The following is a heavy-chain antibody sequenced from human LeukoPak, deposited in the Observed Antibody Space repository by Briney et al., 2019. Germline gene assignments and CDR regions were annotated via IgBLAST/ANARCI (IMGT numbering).Heavy chain of an antibody. Sequence: GGSLRLSCAASGFTFGASSMDWVRQAPGKGLEWVSSINTHGTTMNYADSVKGRFTISRDNTKNSLYLQMNSLRAEDTAVYYCATGYSGNGVGYWGQGTLVTVSS. CDR3: ATGYSGNGVGY. J-gene: IGHJ4*02. CDR2: INTHGTTM. CDR1: GFTFGASS. V-gene: IGHV3-21*01. D-gene: IGHD5-12*01.